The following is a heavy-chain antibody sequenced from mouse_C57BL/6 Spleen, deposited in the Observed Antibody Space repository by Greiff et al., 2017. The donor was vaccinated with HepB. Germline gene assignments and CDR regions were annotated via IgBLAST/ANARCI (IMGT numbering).Heavy chain of an antibody. V-gene: IGHV1-67*01. CDR2: ISTYYGDA. CDR3: AISPHYEGWFAY. D-gene: IGHD1-1*01. J-gene: IGHJ3*01. CDR1: GYTFTDYA. Sequence: QVQLKESGPELVRPGVSVKISCKGSGYTFTDYAMHWVKQSHAKSLEWIGVISTYYGDASYNQKFKDKATMTVDKSSSTAYMELARLTSEDSAVYYCAISPHYEGWFAYWGQGTLVTVSA.